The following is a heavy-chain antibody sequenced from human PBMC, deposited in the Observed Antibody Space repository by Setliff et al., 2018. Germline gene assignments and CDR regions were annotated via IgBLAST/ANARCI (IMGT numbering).Heavy chain of an antibody. V-gene: IGHV4-61*09. CDR1: GDSISSGNFY. Sequence: SETLSLTCSVSGDSISSGNFYWTWIRQPAGKGLEWIGHIYTTGRTDYNPSLKSRVTISLGTPKNQFSLKLTSVTAADTAVYYCARDRYYGSGSYYNYFDKWGQGSLVTVSS. D-gene: IGHD3-10*01. J-gene: IGHJ4*02. CDR2: IYTTGRT. CDR3: ARDRYYGSGSYYNYFDK.